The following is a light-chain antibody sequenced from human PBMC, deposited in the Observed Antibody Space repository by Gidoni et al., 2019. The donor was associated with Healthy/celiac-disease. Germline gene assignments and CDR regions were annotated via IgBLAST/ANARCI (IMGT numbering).Light chain of an antibody. Sequence: DIQMTQSPSSLSSSVGDRVTITCRARESINRYFNWYPQKPGKAPKLQIYAASSLQSGVPSRFSGSGSETDFTLTISSLQPEDFATYFCQQSYSTPLFGPGTKVDIK. CDR2: AAS. V-gene: IGKV1-39*01. CDR3: QQSYSTPL. CDR1: ESINRY. J-gene: IGKJ3*01.